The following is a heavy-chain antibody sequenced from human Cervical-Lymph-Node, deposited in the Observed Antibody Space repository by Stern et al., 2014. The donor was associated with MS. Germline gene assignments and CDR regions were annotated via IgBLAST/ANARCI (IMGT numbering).Heavy chain of an antibody. CDR1: GFTFSSYA. V-gene: IGHV3-23*04. CDR2: ISGSGGST. CDR3: AKLSGSPFDY. J-gene: IGHJ4*02. Sequence: EVQLVESGGGLVQPGGSLRLSCAASGFTFSSYAMSWVRQAPGKGLEWVSGISGSGGSTYYADSVKGRFTISRDNSKNTLYLQMKSLRGEDTAVYYRAKLSGSPFDYWGQGTLVTVSS. D-gene: IGHD1-26*01.